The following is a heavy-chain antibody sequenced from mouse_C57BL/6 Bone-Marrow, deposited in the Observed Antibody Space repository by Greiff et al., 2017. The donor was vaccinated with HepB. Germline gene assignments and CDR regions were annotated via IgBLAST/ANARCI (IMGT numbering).Heavy chain of an antibody. J-gene: IGHJ4*01. Sequence: EVKLMESGGGLVQPKGSLKLSCAASGFSFNTYAMNWVRQAPGKGLEWVARIRSKSNNYATYYADSVKDRFTISRDDSESMLYLQMNNLKTEDTAMYYCVKNRDAMDYWGQGTSVTVSS. CDR3: VKNRDAMDY. CDR2: IRSKSNNYAT. CDR1: GFSFNTYA. V-gene: IGHV10-1*01.